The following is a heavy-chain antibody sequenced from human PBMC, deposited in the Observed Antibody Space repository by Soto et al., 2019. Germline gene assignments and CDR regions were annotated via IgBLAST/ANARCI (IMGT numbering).Heavy chain of an antibody. CDR3: ARGQRIAARPNYYYGMDV. CDR1: GYTFTSYG. Sequence: ASVKVSCKASGYTFTSYGISWVRQAPGQGLEWMGWISAYNGNTNYAQKLQGRVTMTTDTSTSTAYMELRSLRSDDTAVYYCARGQRIAARPNYYYGMDVWGQGTTVTVSS. J-gene: IGHJ6*02. CDR2: ISAYNGNT. D-gene: IGHD6-6*01. V-gene: IGHV1-18*01.